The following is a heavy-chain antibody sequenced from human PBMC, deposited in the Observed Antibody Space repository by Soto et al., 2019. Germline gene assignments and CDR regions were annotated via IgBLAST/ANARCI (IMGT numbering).Heavy chain of an antibody. CDR3: ARGTGSYQAEGFDY. CDR2: IWYDGSNK. CDR1: GFTFSRYG. J-gene: IGHJ4*02. D-gene: IGHD1-26*01. V-gene: IGHV3-33*01. Sequence: QVQLVESGGGVVQPGRSLRLSSAASGFTFSRYGMHWVRQAPGKGLEWVAVIWYDGSNKYYADSVKGRFTISRDNSKNTLYLQMTSLRAEDTAVYYCARGTGSYQAEGFDYWGQGTLVTVSS.